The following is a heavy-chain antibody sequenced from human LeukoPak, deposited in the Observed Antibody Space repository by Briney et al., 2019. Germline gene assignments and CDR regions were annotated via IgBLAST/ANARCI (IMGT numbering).Heavy chain of an antibody. CDR2: INPNSGGT. J-gene: IGHJ5*02. CDR1: GYTFTGYY. V-gene: IGHV1-2*02. D-gene: IGHD3-10*01. CDR3: ARDIRVRGVTNWFDP. Sequence: ASVKVSCKASGYTFTGYYMHWVRQAPGQGLEWMGWINPNSGGTNYAQKFQGRVTMTRDTSTSTVYMELSSLRSEDTAVYYCARDIRVRGVTNWFDPWGQGTLVTVSS.